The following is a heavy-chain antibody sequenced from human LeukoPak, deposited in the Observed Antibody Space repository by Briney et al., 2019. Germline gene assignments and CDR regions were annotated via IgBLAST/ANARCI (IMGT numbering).Heavy chain of an antibody. CDR1: GFTFSSYA. D-gene: IGHD4-17*01. V-gene: IGHV3-23*01. Sequence: PGGSLRLSCAASGFTFSSYAMSWVRQAPGKGLEWVSAMSGSGGSTYYADSVKGRFTISRDNSKNMLYLQMNSLRAEDTAIYYCAKGRPTTTAFDYWGQGTLVTVSS. J-gene: IGHJ4*02. CDR2: MSGSGGST. CDR3: AKGRPTTTAFDY.